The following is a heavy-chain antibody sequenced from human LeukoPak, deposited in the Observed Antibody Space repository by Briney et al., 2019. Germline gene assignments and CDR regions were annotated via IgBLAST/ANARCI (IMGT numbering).Heavy chain of an antibody. CDR1: GFTFSSYW. D-gene: IGHD5-12*01. CDR2: IKQDGSEK. CDR3: ARADIVATTTDAFDI. V-gene: IGHV3-7*03. J-gene: IGHJ3*02. Sequence: GGSLRLSCAASGFTFSSYWMSWVRQAPGKGLEWVANIKQDGSEKYYVDSVKGRFTISRDNVKNSLYLQMNSLRAEDTAVYYCARADIVATTTDAFDIWGQGTMVTVSS.